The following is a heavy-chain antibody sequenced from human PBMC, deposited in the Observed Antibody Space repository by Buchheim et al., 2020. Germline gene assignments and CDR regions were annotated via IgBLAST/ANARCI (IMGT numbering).Heavy chain of an antibody. CDR3: ASAIVVVPAAISWYFDL. D-gene: IGHD2-2*01. Sequence: EVQPAESGGGLVQPGGSLRLSCAASGFTFSSYWMSWVRQAPGKGLEWVANIKQDGSEKYYVDSVKGRFTISRDNAKNSLYLQMNSLRAEDTAVYYCASAIVVVPAAISWYFDLWGRGTL. V-gene: IGHV3-7*01. CDR2: IKQDGSEK. J-gene: IGHJ2*01. CDR1: GFTFSSYW.